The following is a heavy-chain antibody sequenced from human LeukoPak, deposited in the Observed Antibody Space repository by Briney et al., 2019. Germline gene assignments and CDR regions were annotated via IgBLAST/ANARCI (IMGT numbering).Heavy chain of an antibody. CDR1: GGSISSYY. CDR2: IYYSGST. D-gene: IGHD2-2*01. J-gene: IGHJ5*02. Sequence: PSETLSLTCTVSGGSISSYYWSWIRQPPGKGLEWIGYIYYSGSTNYNPSLKSRVTISVDTSKNQFSLKLSSVTAADTAVYYCARVSCSSTSCYLYWFDPWGQGTLVTASS. CDR3: ARVSCSSTSCYLYWFDP. V-gene: IGHV4-59*01.